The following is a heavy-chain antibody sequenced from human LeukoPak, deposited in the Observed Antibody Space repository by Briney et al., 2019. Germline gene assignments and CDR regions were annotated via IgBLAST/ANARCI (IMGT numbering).Heavy chain of an antibody. J-gene: IGHJ5*02. CDR3: ARVSTLYYYDSSGERSGWFDP. V-gene: IGHV1-2*02. CDR2: INPNSGGT. Sequence: ASVKVSCKASGYTFTGYYMHWVRQAPGQGLEWMGWINPNSGGTDYAQKFQGRVTMTRDTSISTAYMELSRLRSDDTAVYYCARVSTLYYYDSSGERSGWFDPWGQGTLVTVSS. CDR1: GYTFTGYY. D-gene: IGHD3-22*01.